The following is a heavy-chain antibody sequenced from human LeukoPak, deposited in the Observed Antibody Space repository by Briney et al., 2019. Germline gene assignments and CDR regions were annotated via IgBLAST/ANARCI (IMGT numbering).Heavy chain of an antibody. CDR1: GFAFSTAW. J-gene: IGHJ6*02. Sequence: GGSLRLSCAASGFAFSTAWMHWVRQAPGKGLVWVSRVKSDGTSTSYADFVKGRFIISRDNAKNTLYLQMNSLRAADTAVYYCVRDRYYNMDVWGQGTTVTVSS. CDR3: VRDRYYNMDV. CDR2: VKSDGTST. V-gene: IGHV3-74*01.